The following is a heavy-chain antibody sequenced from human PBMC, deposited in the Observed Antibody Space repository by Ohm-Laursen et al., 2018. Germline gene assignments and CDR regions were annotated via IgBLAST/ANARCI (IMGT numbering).Heavy chain of an antibody. CDR3: ARKTDWNHYYFDY. Sequence: SETLSLTCAVSGGSISGYSWSWIRQPAEKGLEWIGRIFTSGSTNYNPSLKSRVTISVDTSKNQFSLNLSSVTAADTAMYYCARKTDWNHYYFDYWGQGTLVTVSS. V-gene: IGHV4-4*07. D-gene: IGHD1-1*01. J-gene: IGHJ4*02. CDR2: IFTSGST. CDR1: GGSISGYS.